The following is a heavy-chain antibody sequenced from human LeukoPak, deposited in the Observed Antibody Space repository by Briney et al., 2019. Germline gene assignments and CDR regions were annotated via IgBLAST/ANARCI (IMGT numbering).Heavy chain of an antibody. J-gene: IGHJ4*02. Sequence: ASVKVSCKASGYTFTSYGISWVRQAPGQGLEWMGWISAYNGNTNYAQKLQGRVTMTTDTSTSTAYMELRSLRSDDTAVYYCATSASDDFWSGSLDYWGQGTLVTVSS. V-gene: IGHV1-18*01. CDR3: ATSASDDFWSGSLDY. CDR2: ISAYNGNT. CDR1: GYTFTSYG. D-gene: IGHD3-3*01.